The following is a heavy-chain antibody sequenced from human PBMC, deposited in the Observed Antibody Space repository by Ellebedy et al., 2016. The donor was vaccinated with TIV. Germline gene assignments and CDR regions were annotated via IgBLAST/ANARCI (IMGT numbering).Heavy chain of an antibody. J-gene: IGHJ6*02. CDR3: ARERGDYENYYYGMDV. Sequence: MPSETLSLTCAVYGGSFSGYYWSWIRQPPGKGLEWIGEINHSGSTNYNPSLKSRVTISVDTSKNQFSLKLSSVTAADTAVYYCARERGDYENYYYGMDVWGQGTTVTVSS. CDR2: INHSGST. D-gene: IGHD4-17*01. V-gene: IGHV4-34*01. CDR1: GGSFSGYY.